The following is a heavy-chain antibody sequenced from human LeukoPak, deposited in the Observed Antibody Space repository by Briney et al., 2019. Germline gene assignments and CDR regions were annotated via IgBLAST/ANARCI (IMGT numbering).Heavy chain of an antibody. V-gene: IGHV3-23*01. D-gene: IGHD3-9*01. CDR1: GFTFSSYA. Sequence: AGGSLRLSCAASGFTFSSYAMSWVRQAPGKGLEWVSAISGSGGSTYYADSVKGRFTISRDNSKNTLYLQMNSLRAEDTAVYYCAKESDILTGYTPWYFDLWGRGTLVTVSS. CDR3: AKESDILTGYTPWYFDL. CDR2: ISGSGGST. J-gene: IGHJ2*01.